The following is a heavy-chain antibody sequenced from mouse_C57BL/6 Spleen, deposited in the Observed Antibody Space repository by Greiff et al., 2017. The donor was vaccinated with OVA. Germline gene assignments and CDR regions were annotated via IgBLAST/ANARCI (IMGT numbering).Heavy chain of an antibody. CDR2: IWSGGST. CDR1: GFSLTSYG. V-gene: IGHV2-2*01. D-gene: IGHD2-1*01. Sequence: VQLQESGPGLVQPSQSLSITCTVSGFSLTSYGVHWVRQSPGKGLEWLGVIWSGGSTDYNAAFISRLSISKDNSKSQVFFKMNSLQADDTAIYYCARKRGNYVDWYFDVWGTGTTVTVSS. J-gene: IGHJ1*03. CDR3: ARKRGNYVDWYFDV.